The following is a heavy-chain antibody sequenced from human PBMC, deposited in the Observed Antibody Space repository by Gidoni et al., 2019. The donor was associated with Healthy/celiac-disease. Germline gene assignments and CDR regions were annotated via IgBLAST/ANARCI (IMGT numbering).Heavy chain of an antibody. CDR1: GGSFSGYY. V-gene: IGHV4-34*01. CDR2: INHSGST. CDR3: ARLRDDYSNYPYYFDY. D-gene: IGHD4-4*01. J-gene: IGHJ4*02. Sequence: QVQLQQWGAGLLKPSETLSLTCAVYGGSFSGYYWSWIRQPPGKGLEWIGEINHSGSTNYNPSLKSRVTISVEMSKNQFSLKLSSVTAADTAVYYCARLRDDYSNYPYYFDYWGQGTLVTVSS.